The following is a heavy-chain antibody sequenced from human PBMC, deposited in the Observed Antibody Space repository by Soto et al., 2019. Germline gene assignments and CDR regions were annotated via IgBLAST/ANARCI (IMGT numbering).Heavy chain of an antibody. V-gene: IGHV1-2*02. CDR3: ARDPIAVDGPGYFDY. D-gene: IGHD6-19*01. J-gene: IGHJ4*02. Sequence: QVQLVQSGAEVKKPGASVKVSCKASGYTFTGYYMHWVRQAPGQGLEWMGWINPNSGGTNYAQKFQGRVTMTRDTSISTAYMELSRLRSDDTAVYYCARDPIAVDGPGYFDYWGQGTLVTVSS. CDR2: INPNSGGT. CDR1: GYTFTGYY.